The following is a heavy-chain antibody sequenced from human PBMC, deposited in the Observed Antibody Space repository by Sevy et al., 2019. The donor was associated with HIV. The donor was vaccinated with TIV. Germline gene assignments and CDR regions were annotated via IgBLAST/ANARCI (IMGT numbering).Heavy chain of an antibody. V-gene: IGHV3-7*01. D-gene: IGHD3-3*01. CDR2: IRPDGSDK. Sequence: GGSLRLSCVASGFTFSPYWMNWVRQAPGKGLEWVANIRPDGSDKYYVDSVKGRFTISRDNAKNSLYLQMNSLRGEDGVHNIRQDERANTEWGSGKGRVTTPKDNAKNSQYLKMKGLRAEYSAMYDCARGVGLDCWGQGALVTVSS. CDR1: GFTFSPYW. CDR3: QDERANTEWGSGKGRVTTPKDNAKNSQYLKMKGLRAEYSAMYDCARGVGLDC. J-gene: IGHJ4*02.